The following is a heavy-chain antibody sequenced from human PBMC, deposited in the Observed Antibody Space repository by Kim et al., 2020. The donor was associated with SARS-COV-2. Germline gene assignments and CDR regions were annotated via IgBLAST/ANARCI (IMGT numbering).Heavy chain of an antibody. CDR2: ISYDGSNK. J-gene: IGHJ5*02. Sequence: GGSLRLSCAASGFTFSSYAMHWVRQAPGKGLEWVAVISYDGSNKYYADSVKGRFTISRDNSKNTLYLQMNSLRAEDTAVYYCARAPCANSCQIDPWGQGT. CDR1: GFTFSSYA. CDR3: ARAPCANSCQIDP. D-gene: IGHD2-8*01. V-gene: IGHV3-30-3*01.